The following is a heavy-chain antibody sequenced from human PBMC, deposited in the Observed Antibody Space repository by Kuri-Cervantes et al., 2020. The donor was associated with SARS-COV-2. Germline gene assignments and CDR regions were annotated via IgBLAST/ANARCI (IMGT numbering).Heavy chain of an antibody. J-gene: IGHJ4*02. CDR2: IYYSGSI. D-gene: IGHD3-22*01. CDR1: GGSISSYY. V-gene: IGHV4-59*01. CDR3: ARANYYYDSSGWGCYFDF. Sequence: SETLSLTCTVSGGSISSYYWSWIRQPPGKGLEWIGYIYYSGSINYNPSLKSRVTISVDTSKNQFSLKLSSVTAADTAVYYCARANYYYDSSGWGCYFDFWGQGTLVTVS.